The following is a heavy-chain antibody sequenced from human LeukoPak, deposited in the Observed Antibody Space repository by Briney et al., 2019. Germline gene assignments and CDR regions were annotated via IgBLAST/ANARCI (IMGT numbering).Heavy chain of an antibody. J-gene: IGHJ4*02. Sequence: GGSLRLSCAASGFTFSSYAMDWVRQAPGKGLEWVSGISWNSGSIGYADSVKGRFTISRDNAKNSLYLQMNSLRAEDTALYYCAKELLQGGFDYWGQGTLVTVSS. CDR3: AKELLQGGFDY. CDR1: GFTFSSYA. D-gene: IGHD1-26*01. CDR2: ISWNSGSI. V-gene: IGHV3-9*01.